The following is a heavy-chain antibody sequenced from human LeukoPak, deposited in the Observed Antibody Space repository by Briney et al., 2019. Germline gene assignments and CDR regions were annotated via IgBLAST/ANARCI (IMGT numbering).Heavy chain of an antibody. Sequence: PSETLSLTCAVYGGSFSGYYWSWIRQPPGKGLEWIGEINHSGSTNYNPSLKSRVTISVDTSKNQFSLKLSSVTAADTAVYYCARRKYDYVWGSYLHIDYWGQGTLSPSPQ. J-gene: IGHJ4*02. D-gene: IGHD3-16*02. CDR2: INHSGST. CDR3: ARRKYDYVWGSYLHIDY. CDR1: GGSFSGYY. V-gene: IGHV4-34*01.